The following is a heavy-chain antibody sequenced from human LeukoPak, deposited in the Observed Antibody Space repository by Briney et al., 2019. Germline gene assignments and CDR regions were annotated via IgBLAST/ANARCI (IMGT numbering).Heavy chain of an antibody. Sequence: PSETLSLTCTVSGGSISSYYWSWIRQPPGKGLEYIGYIYYSGSTNYNPSLKSRVTISVDASKNQFSLKLSSVTAADTAVYYCARGGYYGSGNDFRFDPWGQGTLVTVSS. J-gene: IGHJ5*02. D-gene: IGHD3-10*01. CDR1: GGSISSYY. V-gene: IGHV4-59*01. CDR2: IYYSGST. CDR3: ARGGYYGSGNDFRFDP.